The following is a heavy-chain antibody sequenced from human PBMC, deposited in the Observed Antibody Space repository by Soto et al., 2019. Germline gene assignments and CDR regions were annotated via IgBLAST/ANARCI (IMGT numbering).Heavy chain of an antibody. D-gene: IGHD5-18*01. V-gene: IGHV3-53*02. CDR1: GFTVSSNY. Sequence: EVQLVETGGGLIQPGGSLRLSCAASGFTVSSNYMSWVRQAPGKGLEWVSVIYSGGSTYYADSVKGRFTISRDNSKNTLYLQMNSLRAEDTAVYYCAREAYSYGSGGGMDVWGQGTTVTVSS. CDR3: AREAYSYGSGGGMDV. CDR2: IYSGGST. J-gene: IGHJ6*02.